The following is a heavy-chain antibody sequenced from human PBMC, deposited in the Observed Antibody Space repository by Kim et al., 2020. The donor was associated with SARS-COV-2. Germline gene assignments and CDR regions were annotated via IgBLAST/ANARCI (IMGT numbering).Heavy chain of an antibody. Sequence: YADAVTGRFTISRDNAKNSLYLQMNSLRAEDTAVYYCASFYDSSGYYFDYWGQGTLVTVSS. V-gene: IGHV3-11*03. CDR3: ASFYDSSGYYFDY. J-gene: IGHJ4*02. D-gene: IGHD3-22*01.